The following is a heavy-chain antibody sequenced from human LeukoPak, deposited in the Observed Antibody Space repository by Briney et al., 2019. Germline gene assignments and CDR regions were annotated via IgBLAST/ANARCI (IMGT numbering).Heavy chain of an antibody. CDR3: ARDSYYYDSSGLITEYFQH. V-gene: IGHV3-48*03. J-gene: IGHJ1*01. D-gene: IGHD3-22*01. CDR1: GFTSSSYE. CDR2: ISSSGSTI. Sequence: GGSLRLSCAASGFTSSSYEMNWVRQAPGKGLEWVSYISSSGSTIYYADSVKGRFTISRDNAKNSLYLQMNSLRAEDTAVYYCARDSYYYDSSGLITEYFQHWGQGTLVTVSS.